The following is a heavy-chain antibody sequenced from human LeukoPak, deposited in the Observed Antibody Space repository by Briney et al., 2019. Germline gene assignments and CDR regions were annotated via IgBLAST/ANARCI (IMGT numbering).Heavy chain of an antibody. V-gene: IGHV3-21*01. CDR1: GFTFSSYS. CDR3: ARNYCDYVPFDY. CDR2: ISSSSSYI. D-gene: IGHD4-17*01. Sequence: GGSLRLSCAASGFTFSSYSMNWVRQAPGKGLEWVSSISSSSSYIYYADSVKGRFTISRDNAKNSLYLQMNSLRAEDTAVYYCARNYCDYVPFDYWGQGTLVTVSS. J-gene: IGHJ4*02.